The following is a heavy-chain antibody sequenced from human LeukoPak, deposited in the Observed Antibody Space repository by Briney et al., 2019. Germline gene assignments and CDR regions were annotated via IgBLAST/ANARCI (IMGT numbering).Heavy chain of an antibody. CDR2: IYYSGST. V-gene: IGHV4-39*07. CDR1: GGSISSSSYY. Sequence: SETLSLTCTVSGGSISSSSYYWGWIRQPPGKGLEWIGSIYYSGSTYYNPSLKSRVTISVDTSKNQFSLKLSSVTAADTAVYYCARGGMIIRRFDYWGQGTLVTVSS. D-gene: IGHD3-22*01. CDR3: ARGGMIIRRFDY. J-gene: IGHJ4*02.